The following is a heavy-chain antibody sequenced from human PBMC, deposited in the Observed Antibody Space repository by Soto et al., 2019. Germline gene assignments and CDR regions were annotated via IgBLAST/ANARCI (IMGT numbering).Heavy chain of an antibody. V-gene: IGHV5-51*01. J-gene: IGHJ6*02. CDR2: IYPCDSDT. D-gene: IGHD6-13*01. CDR3: ARPPIAAAGTHYYGMDV. CDR1: GYSCTSYW. Sequence: EFLKISCKGSGYSCTSYWIGWVRQIPGKGLEWMGIIYPCDSDTRYSPSFQGQVTISADKSISTAYLQWSSLKASDTAMYYCARPPIAAAGTHYYGMDVWGQGTTVTVSS.